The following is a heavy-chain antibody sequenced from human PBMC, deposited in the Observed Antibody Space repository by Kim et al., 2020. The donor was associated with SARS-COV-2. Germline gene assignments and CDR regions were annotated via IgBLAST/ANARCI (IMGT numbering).Heavy chain of an antibody. CDR2: IYYSGSH. D-gene: IGHD2-21*02. Sequence: SETLSLTCTVSGGSISSYYMSWIRQPPGKGLEWIGFIYYSGSHKFNPYFKSRVTISGDKSKNQFSLKLSYVPAADTAVYYCARDLRGGDFPEYFQHWGRGTLVTVSS. CDR1: GGSISSYY. CDR3: ARDLRGGDFPEYFQH. J-gene: IGHJ1*01. V-gene: IGHV4-59*01.